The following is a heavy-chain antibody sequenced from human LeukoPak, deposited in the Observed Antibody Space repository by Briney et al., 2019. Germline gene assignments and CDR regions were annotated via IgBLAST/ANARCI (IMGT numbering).Heavy chain of an antibody. CDR1: GGSISSYY. D-gene: IGHD6-19*01. V-gene: IGHV4-59*01. J-gene: IGHJ4*02. CDR2: IYYSGST. CDR3: ARVIAVAGTYYFDY. Sequence: SETLSLTCTVSGGSISSYYWSWIRQPPGKGLEWIGYIYYSGSTNYNPPLKSRVTISVDTSKNQFSLKLSSVTAADTAVYYCARVIAVAGTYYFDYWGQGTLVTVSS.